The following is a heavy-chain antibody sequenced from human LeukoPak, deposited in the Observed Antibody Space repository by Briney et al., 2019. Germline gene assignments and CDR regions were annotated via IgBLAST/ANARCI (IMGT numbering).Heavy chain of an antibody. CDR3: ARGAWTAYYFDY. J-gene: IGHJ4*02. CDR2: ISWNSGSI. V-gene: IGHV3-9*01. Sequence: GGSLRLSCAASGFTFDDYAMHWVRQAPGKGLEWVSGISWNSGSIGYADSVKGRFTISRDNAKNSLYLQMNSLRAEDTAVYYCARGAWTAYYFDYWGQGTLVTVSS. D-gene: IGHD3/OR15-3a*01. CDR1: GFTFDDYA.